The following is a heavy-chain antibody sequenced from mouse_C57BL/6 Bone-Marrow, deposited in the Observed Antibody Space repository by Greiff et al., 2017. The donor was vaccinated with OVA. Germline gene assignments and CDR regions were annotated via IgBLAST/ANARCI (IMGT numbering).Heavy chain of an antibody. V-gene: IGHV1-82*01. J-gene: IGHJ2*01. D-gene: IGHD1-1*01. Sequence: QVQLQQSGPELVKPGASVKISCKASGYAFSSSWMNWVKQRPGKGLEWIGRIYPGDGDTNYNGKFKGKATLTADKSSSTAYMQLSSLTSEDSAVYFWAIYYYGSSPYDFDYWGQGTTLTVSS. CDR2: IYPGDGDT. CDR3: AIYYYGSSPYDFDY. CDR1: GYAFSSSW.